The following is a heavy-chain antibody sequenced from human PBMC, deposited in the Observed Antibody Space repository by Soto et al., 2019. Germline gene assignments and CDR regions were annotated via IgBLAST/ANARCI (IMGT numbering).Heavy chain of an antibody. CDR1: GLTFSSYG. CDR3: AKDGIDIAVDGTSPFDY. Sequence: PWGSLEISCASSGLTFSSYGMRGVRQAPGKGLEWVAVISYDGSNKYYADSVKGRFTISRDNSKNTLYLQMKSLRAEDTAVYYCAKDGIDIAVDGTSPFDYWGQGTMVTVSS. V-gene: IGHV3-30*18. CDR2: ISYDGSNK. D-gene: IGHD6-19*01. J-gene: IGHJ4*02.